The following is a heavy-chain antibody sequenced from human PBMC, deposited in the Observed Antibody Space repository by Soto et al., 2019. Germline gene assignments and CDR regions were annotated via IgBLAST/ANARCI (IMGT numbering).Heavy chain of an antibody. CDR1: GGSFSGYY. CDR3: ARRLVVPAGIDY. J-gene: IGHJ4*02. CDR2: INHSGST. V-gene: IGHV4-34*01. D-gene: IGHD2-2*01. Sequence: QVQLQQWGAGLLKPSETLSLTCAVYGGSFSGYYWSWIRQPPGKGLEWIGEINHSGSTNYNPSLKSRVTISVDTSKTQFSLKLSSVTAADTAVYYCARRLVVPAGIDYWGQGTLVTVSS.